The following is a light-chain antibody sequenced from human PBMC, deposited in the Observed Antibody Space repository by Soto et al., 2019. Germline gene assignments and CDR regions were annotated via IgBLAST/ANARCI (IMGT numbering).Light chain of an antibody. CDR1: QSVSSSY. Sequence: EIVLTQSAGALSLSPGDRATLSCRASQSVSSSYLAWYQQKPGQAPRLLIYGASSRATGIPDRFSGSGSGTDFTLTISRLEPEDFAVYYCQQYGSSPLTFGQGTKVDIK. V-gene: IGKV3-20*01. CDR3: QQYGSSPLT. CDR2: GAS. J-gene: IGKJ1*01.